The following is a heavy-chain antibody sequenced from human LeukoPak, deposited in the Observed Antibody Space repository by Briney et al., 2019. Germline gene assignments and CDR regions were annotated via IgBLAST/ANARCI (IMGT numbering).Heavy chain of an antibody. D-gene: IGHD3-10*01. Sequence: KSSETLSLTCTVSGGSISSSSYYWGWIRQPPGKGLEWIGSIYYSGSTYYNPSLKSRVTMSVDTSKNQFSLKLSSVTAADTAVYYCASLPWGVRGVIIQDFDYWGQGTLVTVSS. V-gene: IGHV4-39*07. J-gene: IGHJ4*02. CDR1: GGSISSSSYY. CDR2: IYYSGST. CDR3: ASLPWGVRGVIIQDFDY.